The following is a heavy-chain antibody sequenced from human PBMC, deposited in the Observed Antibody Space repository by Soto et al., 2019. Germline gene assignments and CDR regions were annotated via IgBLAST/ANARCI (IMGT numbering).Heavy chain of an antibody. J-gene: IGHJ4*02. D-gene: IGHD6-19*01. CDR1: GFTFSDYA. CDR3: AKGVRQWLVTSDFNY. V-gene: IGHV3-30*18. CDR2: VSHDGRNT. Sequence: VQLVESGGGVGQPGRSLRLSCAASGFTFSDYAMHWVREAPGKGLERVAVVSHDGRNTHYADSVKGRFTISRDSSKNTVSLEMTSLSAEDTAVYYCAKGVRQWLVTSDFNYWGQGALVTVSS.